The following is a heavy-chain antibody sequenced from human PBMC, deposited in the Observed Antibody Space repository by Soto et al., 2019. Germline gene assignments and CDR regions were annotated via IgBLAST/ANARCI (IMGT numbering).Heavy chain of an antibody. V-gene: IGHV5-51*01. J-gene: IGHJ6*02. CDR3: ARCDSLGYCSGGSCYCYYGMDV. D-gene: IGHD2-15*01. CDR1: GYSFTSYW. Sequence: PGESLKISCKGSGYSFTSYWIGWVRQMPGKGLEWMGIIYPGDSDTRYSPSFQGQVTISADKSISTAYLQWSSLKASDTAMYYCARCDSLGYCSGGSCYCYYGMDVWGQGTTVTVSS. CDR2: IYPGDSDT.